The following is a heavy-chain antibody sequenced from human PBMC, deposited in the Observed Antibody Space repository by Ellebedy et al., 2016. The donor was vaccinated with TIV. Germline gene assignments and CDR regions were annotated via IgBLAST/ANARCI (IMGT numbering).Heavy chain of an antibody. D-gene: IGHD4-23*01. J-gene: IGHJ4*02. CDR1: GYTFTGYY. CDR2: INPNSGGT. V-gene: IGHV1-2*02. Sequence: ASVKVSCKASGYTFTGYYMHWVRQAPGQGLEWMGWINPNSGGTNYAQKFQGRVTMTRDTSISTVYMELSRLRSDDTAVYYCARDDYGGNRPLDYWGQGTLVTVSS. CDR3: ARDDYGGNRPLDY.